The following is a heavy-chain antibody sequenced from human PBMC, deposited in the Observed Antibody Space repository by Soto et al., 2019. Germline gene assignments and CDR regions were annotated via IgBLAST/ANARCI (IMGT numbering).Heavy chain of an antibody. CDR3: ARGFSGGSCYSCYDYGMHV. CDR2: IYTSGST. CDR1: GGSISRYY. D-gene: IGHD2-15*01. V-gene: IGHV4-4*07. J-gene: IGHJ6*02. Sequence: SETLSLTCTVSGGSISRYYWSWIRQPAGKGLEWIGRIYTSGSTNYNPSLKSRVTMSVDTSKNKFSLKLSSVTAADKAVYYCARGFSGGSCYSCYDYGMHVWGQGTTVTLFS.